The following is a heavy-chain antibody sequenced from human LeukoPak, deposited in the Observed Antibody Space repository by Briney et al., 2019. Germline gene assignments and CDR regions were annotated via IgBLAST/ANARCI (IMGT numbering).Heavy chain of an antibody. CDR3: AELGITMIGGV. Sequence: PGGSLRLSCAASGFTFSSYSMNWVRQAPGKGLEWVSSISSSYIYYADSVKGRFTISRDNAKNSLYLQMNSLRAEDTAVYYCAELGITMIGGVWGKGTTVTISS. D-gene: IGHD3-10*02. CDR2: ISSSYI. V-gene: IGHV3-21*01. CDR1: GFTFSSYS. J-gene: IGHJ6*04.